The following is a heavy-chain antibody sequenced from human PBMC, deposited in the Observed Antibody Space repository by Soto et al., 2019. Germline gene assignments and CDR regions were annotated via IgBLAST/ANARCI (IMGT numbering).Heavy chain of an antibody. J-gene: IGHJ3*02. CDR1: GYTFTSYD. Sequence: QVQLVQSGAEVKKPGASVKVSCKASGYTFTSYDINWVRQATGQGLEWMGWMNPNSGNTGYAQKFQGRVTMTRNTSISTAYMELGSLRSEDTAVYYCARVGAARLKLAFDIWGQGTMVTVSS. D-gene: IGHD6-6*01. CDR3: ARVGAARLKLAFDI. V-gene: IGHV1-8*01. CDR2: MNPNSGNT.